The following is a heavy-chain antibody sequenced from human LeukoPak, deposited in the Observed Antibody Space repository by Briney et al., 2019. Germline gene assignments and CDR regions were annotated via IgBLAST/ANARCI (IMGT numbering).Heavy chain of an antibody. D-gene: IGHD3-9*01. Sequence: GGSLRLSCAASGFTFSSYAMSWVRQAPGKGLEWVSAISGSGGSTYYADSVKGRFTISRDNSKNTLYLQMNSLRAEDTAVYYCAKDIIHDILTGYYFDYWGQGTLVTVSS. CDR3: AKDIIHDILTGYYFDY. J-gene: IGHJ4*02. V-gene: IGHV3-23*01. CDR2: ISGSGGST. CDR1: GFTFSSYA.